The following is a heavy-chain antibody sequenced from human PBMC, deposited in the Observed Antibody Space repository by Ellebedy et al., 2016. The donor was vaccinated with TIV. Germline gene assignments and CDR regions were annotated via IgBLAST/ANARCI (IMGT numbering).Heavy chain of an antibody. J-gene: IGHJ6*02. Sequence: SETLSLTXTVSGGSISSYYWSWIRQPAGKGLEWIGRIYTSGSTNYNPSLKSRVTMSVDTSKKQFSLKLSSVTAADTAVYYCASSAASYYYYYGMDVWGQGTTVTVSS. D-gene: IGHD6-13*01. V-gene: IGHV4-4*07. CDR2: IYTSGST. CDR1: GGSISSYY. CDR3: ASSAASYYYYYGMDV.